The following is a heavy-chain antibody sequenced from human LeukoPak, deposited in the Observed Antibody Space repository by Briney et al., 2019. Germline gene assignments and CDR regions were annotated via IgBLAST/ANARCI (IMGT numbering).Heavy chain of an antibody. CDR2: IYYSGST. J-gene: IGHJ4*02. V-gene: IGHV4-59*01. Sequence: SETLSLTCTVSGGSISSYYWSWIRQPPGKGLEWMGYIYYSGSTNYNPSLKRRLTMSVAMSKNQFSLRLSPVTEADTAVYYRGRGRLYTPNWGQGPLVSVSS. CDR1: GGSISSYY. D-gene: IGHD1-1*01. CDR3: GRGRLYTPN.